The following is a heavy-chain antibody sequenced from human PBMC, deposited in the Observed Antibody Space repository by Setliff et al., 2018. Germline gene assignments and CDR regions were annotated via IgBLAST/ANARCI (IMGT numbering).Heavy chain of an antibody. Sequence: SETLSLTCTVSGGSISSSSYYWGWIRQPPGKGLEWIGSIYYSGSTYYNPSLKSRVTISVDTSKNQFSLKLSSVTAADTAVYYCARAPYGSSWYGYYYYYMDVWGKGTTVTVSS. CDR1: GGSISSSSYY. CDR3: ARAPYGSSWYGYYYYYMDV. J-gene: IGHJ6*03. CDR2: IYYSGST. V-gene: IGHV4-39*01. D-gene: IGHD6-13*01.